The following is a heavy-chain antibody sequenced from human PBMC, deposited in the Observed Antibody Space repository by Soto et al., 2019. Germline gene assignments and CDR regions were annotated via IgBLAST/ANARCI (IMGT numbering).Heavy chain of an antibody. CDR2: IWYDGSNK. CDR3: AVPPLVDYYGMDV. J-gene: IGHJ6*02. Sequence: QVQLVESGGGVVQPGRSLRLSCAASGFTFSSYGMHWVRQAPGKGLEWVAVIWYDGSNKYYADSVKGRFTISRDNSKNTLYLQMNRLRAEDTAVYYCAVPPLVDYYGMDVWGQGTTVTVSS. V-gene: IGHV3-33*01. D-gene: IGHD6-6*01. CDR1: GFTFSSYG.